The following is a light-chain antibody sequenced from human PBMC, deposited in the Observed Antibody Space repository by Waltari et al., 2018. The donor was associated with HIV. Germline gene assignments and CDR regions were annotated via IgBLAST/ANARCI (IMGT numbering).Light chain of an antibody. Sequence: QSALTQPPSASESLGQSVTISCTGTSSDVGDYDYVSWYQQHPGKAPKLLIFGVNKRPAGVPDRFSGSKSGTTASLTVSGLQAEDEADYYGSSYGDNNKYFFGTGTKVTVL. CDR1: SSDVGDYDY. J-gene: IGLJ1*01. CDR3: SSYGDNNKYF. CDR2: GVN. V-gene: IGLV2-8*01.